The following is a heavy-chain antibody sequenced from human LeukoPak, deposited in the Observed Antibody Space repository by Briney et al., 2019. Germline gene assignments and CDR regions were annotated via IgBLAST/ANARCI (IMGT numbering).Heavy chain of an antibody. J-gene: IGHJ4*02. D-gene: IGHD3-16*02. V-gene: IGHV4-59*01. CDR3: ARDPPTGDYVWGSYRLIDY. Sequence: SETLSLTCTVSGGSISSYYWSWIRQPPGKGLEWIGYIYYSGSTNYNPSLKSRVTISVDTSKNQFSLKLSSVTAADTAVYYCARDPPTGDYVWGSYRLIDYWGQGTLVTVSS. CDR2: IYYSGST. CDR1: GGSISSYY.